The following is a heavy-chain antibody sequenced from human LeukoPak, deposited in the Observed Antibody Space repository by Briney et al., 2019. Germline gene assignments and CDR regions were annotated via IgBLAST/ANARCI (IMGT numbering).Heavy chain of an antibody. J-gene: IGHJ3*02. Sequence: GGSLRLSCAASGFTFSSYWMHWVRQAPGKGLMWVSLINSDGSSTSYADSVKGRFTISRDNAKNTLSLQMNSLSAEDTALYFCARELGVGVIGDAFDIWGQGTMVTVSS. D-gene: IGHD3-22*01. CDR1: GFTFSSYW. V-gene: IGHV3-74*01. CDR3: ARELGVGVIGDAFDI. CDR2: INSDGSST.